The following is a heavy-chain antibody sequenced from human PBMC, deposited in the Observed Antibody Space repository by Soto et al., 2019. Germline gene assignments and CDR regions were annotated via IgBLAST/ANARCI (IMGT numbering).Heavy chain of an antibody. V-gene: IGHV4-39*01. CDR3: ASGWFGELLGWFDP. CDR1: GGSISSSSYY. J-gene: IGHJ5*02. Sequence: SETLSLTCTVSGGSISSSSYYWGWIRQPPGKGLEWIGSIYYSGSTYYNPSLKSRVTISVDTSKNQFSLKLSSVTAADTAVYYCASGWFGELLGWFDPWGQGTLVTVSS. CDR2: IYYSGST. D-gene: IGHD3-10*01.